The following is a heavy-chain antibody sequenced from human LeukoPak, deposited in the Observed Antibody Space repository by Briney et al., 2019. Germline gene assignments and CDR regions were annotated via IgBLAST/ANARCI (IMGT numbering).Heavy chain of an antibody. J-gene: IGHJ4*02. CDR3: AIALHSGSFSYYFDY. CDR2: ISYSGST. D-gene: IGHD1-26*01. CDR1: GGSISSYY. Sequence: SETLSLTCTVSGGSISSYYWSWFRQPPGKGLEWIGYISYSGSTNYNPSLKSRLTLSVDTSKNQFSLKLSSVTAADTAVYYCAIALHSGSFSYYFDYWGQGTLVTVSS. V-gene: IGHV4-59*01.